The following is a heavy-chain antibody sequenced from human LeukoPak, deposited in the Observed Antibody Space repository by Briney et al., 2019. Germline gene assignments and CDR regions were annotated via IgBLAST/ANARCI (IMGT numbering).Heavy chain of an antibody. J-gene: IGHJ4*02. D-gene: IGHD3-22*01. CDR1: GFTFSSYA. CDR3: ARGGSYYYDSSGYYTVDY. Sequence: GGSLRLSCAASGFTFSSYAMHWVRQAPDKGLEWVAVISYDGSNKYYADSVKGRFTISRDNSKNTLYLQMNSLRAEDTAVYYCARGGSYYYDSSGYYTVDYWGQGTLVTVSS. V-gene: IGHV3-30-3*01. CDR2: ISYDGSNK.